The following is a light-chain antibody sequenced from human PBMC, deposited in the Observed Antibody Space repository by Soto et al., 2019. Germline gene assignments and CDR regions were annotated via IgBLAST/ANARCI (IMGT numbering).Light chain of an antibody. CDR1: QSVSNNY. CDR2: GAS. Sequence: IVLTRSPGTLCLSPWERPTLSCRASQSVSNNYLAWYQQKPGQAPRLLIYGASNRATGIPDRFSGSGSGTDFTLTISRLEPEDFALYYCQHYGAAPITFGRGTRLEIK. V-gene: IGKV3-20*01. CDR3: QHYGAAPIT. J-gene: IGKJ5*01.